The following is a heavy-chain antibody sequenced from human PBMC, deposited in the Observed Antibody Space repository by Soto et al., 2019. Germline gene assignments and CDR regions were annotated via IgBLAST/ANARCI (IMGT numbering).Heavy chain of an antibody. Sequence: EVQLLESGGALVQPGGSLRLSCAASGFTFSAYAMTWVRQAPGQGLEWVSLTSGVGDGTYYTDSVKGRFFISRDNTKNTLNLQMTGLRGEDTAVYFCAKIGDFWSWGMDAWGQGTTVTVSS. CDR3: AKIGDFWSWGMDA. CDR1: GFTFSAYA. D-gene: IGHD3-3*01. CDR2: TSGVGDGT. V-gene: IGHV3-23*01. J-gene: IGHJ6*02.